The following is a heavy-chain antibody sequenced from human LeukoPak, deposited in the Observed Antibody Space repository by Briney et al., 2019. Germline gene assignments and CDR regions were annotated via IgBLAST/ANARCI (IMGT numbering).Heavy chain of an antibody. CDR2: ISAYNGNT. D-gene: IGHD6-19*01. J-gene: IGHJ4*02. CDR3: ARESSGWSHY. Sequence: PAASVKVSCKASGYTFTSYGISWVRQAPGQWLEWMGWISAYNGNTNYAQKLQGRVTMTTDTSTSTAYMEMRSLRSDDTAVYYCARESSGWSHYWGQGTLVTVSS. V-gene: IGHV1-18*01. CDR1: GYTFTSYG.